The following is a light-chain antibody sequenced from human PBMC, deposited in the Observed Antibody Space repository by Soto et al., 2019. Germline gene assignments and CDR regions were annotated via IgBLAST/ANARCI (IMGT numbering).Light chain of an antibody. V-gene: IGKV1-8*01. CDR1: QGISSY. CDR2: AAS. Sequence: AIRMTQSPSSLSASTGDRVTITCRASQGISSYLAWYQQKPGKAPKLLIYAASTLQSVVPSRFSVSGSGTDFTLTISCLQSEDFATYYCQQYYSYSYTFGQGTKLEIK. CDR3: QQYYSYSYT. J-gene: IGKJ2*01.